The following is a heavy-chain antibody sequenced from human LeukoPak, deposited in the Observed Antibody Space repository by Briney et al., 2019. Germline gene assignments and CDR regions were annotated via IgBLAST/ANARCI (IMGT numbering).Heavy chain of an antibody. CDR3: ARGPPPYYDILTGYIIMVGGYFDY. Sequence: GASVKVSCKASGYTFTGYYMHWVRQAPGQGLEWMGWINPNSGGTNYAQKFQGRVIMTRDTSLSTAYMELSRLRSDDTAVYYCARGPPPYYDILTGYIIMVGGYFDYWGRGTLVTVSS. CDR1: GYTFTGYY. CDR2: INPNSGGT. D-gene: IGHD3-9*01. J-gene: IGHJ4*02. V-gene: IGHV1-2*02.